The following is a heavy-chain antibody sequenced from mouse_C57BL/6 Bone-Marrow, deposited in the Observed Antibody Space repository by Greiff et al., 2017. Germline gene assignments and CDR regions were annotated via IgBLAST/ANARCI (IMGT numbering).Heavy chain of an antibody. CDR2: IRSKSNNYAT. D-gene: IGHD2-5*01. Sequence: EVKLMESGGGLVQPKGSLKLSCAASGFSFNTYAMNWVRQAPGKGLEWVARIRSKSNNYATYYADSVKDRFTIARDDSESMLSLQMNNLKTEDTAMYYCVRHEVTTRYYAMDYWGQGTSVTVSS. V-gene: IGHV10-1*01. J-gene: IGHJ4*01. CDR3: VRHEVTTRYYAMDY. CDR1: GFSFNTYA.